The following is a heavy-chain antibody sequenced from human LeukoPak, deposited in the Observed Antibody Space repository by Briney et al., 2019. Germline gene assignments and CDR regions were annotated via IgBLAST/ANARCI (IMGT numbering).Heavy chain of an antibody. Sequence: GGSLRLSCAASGFTFSSYGMHWVRQAPGKGLEWVAFIRYDGSNKYYADSVKGRFTISRDNSKNTLYPQMSSLRAEDTAVYYCAKYYLTPLYGSSTSCHDAFDIWGQGTMVTVSS. CDR1: GFTFSSYG. J-gene: IGHJ3*02. CDR3: AKYYLTPLYGSSTSCHDAFDI. V-gene: IGHV3-30*02. CDR2: IRYDGSNK. D-gene: IGHD2-2*01.